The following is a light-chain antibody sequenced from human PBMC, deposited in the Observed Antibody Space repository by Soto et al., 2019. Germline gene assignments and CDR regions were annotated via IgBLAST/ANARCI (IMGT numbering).Light chain of an antibody. CDR2: QDT. V-gene: IGLV3-1*01. J-gene: IGLJ2*01. Sequence: SYELTQTPSVSVSPGQTATITCSGDKLGDKYVCWYQHKPGQSPTLVIYQDTKRPSGIPERFSGSNSGNTATLTISGTQAMDEAEYYCQAWDRSSALVFGGGTKVPVL. CDR1: KLGDKY. CDR3: QAWDRSSALV.